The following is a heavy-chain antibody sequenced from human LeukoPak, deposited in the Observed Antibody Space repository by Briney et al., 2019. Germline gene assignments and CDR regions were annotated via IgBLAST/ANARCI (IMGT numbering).Heavy chain of an antibody. CDR2: ISLDGSTE. Sequence: GGSLRLSCVASGFSLSNFRMYWVRQAPGKGLEWVSIISLDGSTEFYADSVKGRFTISRDTASNTMHLEMNNLRIEDTAVYYCMRDYMGWFDPWGQGSLVTVSS. CDR1: GFSLSNFR. CDR3: MRDYMGWFDP. D-gene: IGHD3-10*01. V-gene: IGHV3-30-3*01. J-gene: IGHJ5*02.